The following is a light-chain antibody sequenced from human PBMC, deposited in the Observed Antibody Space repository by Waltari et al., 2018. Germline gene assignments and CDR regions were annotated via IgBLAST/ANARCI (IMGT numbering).Light chain of an antibody. CDR2: AVT. CDR3: TSYTSSITLV. CDR1: SSDISTYNY. Sequence: QSALTQPASVSGSPGQSITISCTGTSSDISTYNYVSWYQQHPGKAPRFMMFAVTTRTSGVSDGCSGSKSGDTDSLTISGLQPEDEGDYYCTSYTSSITLVFGGGTKLTVL. V-gene: IGLV2-14*01. J-gene: IGLJ3*02.